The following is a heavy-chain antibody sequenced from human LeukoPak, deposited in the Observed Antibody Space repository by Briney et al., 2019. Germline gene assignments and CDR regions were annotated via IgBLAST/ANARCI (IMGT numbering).Heavy chain of an antibody. CDR2: MNSNNGDT. D-gene: IGHD2-15*01. CDR3: ARARIEGAAFDY. V-gene: IGHV1-8*01. CDR1: GYAFTSHD. J-gene: IGHJ4*02. Sequence: ASVKVSCKTSGYAFTSHDVNWVRQATGQGLEWMGWMNSNNGDTGYAQKFQGRVTMTRDTSIGTAYMELSSLRSEDTAVYYCARARIEGAAFDYWGQGTLVTASS.